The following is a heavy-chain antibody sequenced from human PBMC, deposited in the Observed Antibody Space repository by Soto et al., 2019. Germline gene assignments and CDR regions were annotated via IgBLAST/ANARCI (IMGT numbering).Heavy chain of an antibody. V-gene: IGHV1-3*01. Sequence: QVQLVQSGAEVKKPGASVKVSCKASGYTFTSYAMHWVRQAPGQRLEWMGWINAGNGNTKYSQKLQGRVTITRDTSESTAYMELSSLRSEDTAVYYCAALPLRYFDWLPFDCWGQGTLVTVSS. J-gene: IGHJ4*02. CDR1: GYTFTSYA. D-gene: IGHD3-9*01. CDR3: AALPLRYFDWLPFDC. CDR2: INAGNGNT.